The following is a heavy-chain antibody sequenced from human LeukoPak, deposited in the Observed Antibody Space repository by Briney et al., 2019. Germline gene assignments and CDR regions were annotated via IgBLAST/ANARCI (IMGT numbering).Heavy chain of an antibody. CDR3: VYTLGVPSPIPVH. Sequence: SGPTLAKPTQTLTLTCTFSGFSLSNSGVGVGWIRQPPGEALEWLALIYWSDDKRYSPSLKNRLTITRDTSKDQVVLTMTTLDPVDTATYYCVYTLGVPSPIPVHWGQGTLVTVSS. J-gene: IGHJ4*02. CDR1: GFSLSNSGVG. V-gene: IGHV2-5*01. CDR2: IYWSDDK. D-gene: IGHD2-2*02.